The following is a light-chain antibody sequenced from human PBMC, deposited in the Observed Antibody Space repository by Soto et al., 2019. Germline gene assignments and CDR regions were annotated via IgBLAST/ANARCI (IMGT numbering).Light chain of an antibody. CDR1: SSDVASFNL. CDR3: CSYAGSPSSNYV. CDR2: EGS. V-gene: IGLV2-23*01. Sequence: QSALTQPASVSGSPGQSITISCTGTSSDVASFNLVSWYQQHPGKAPKLMIYEGSKRPSGISDRFSGSQSGNTASLTISGLQAEDEADYYCCSYAGSPSSNYVFGAGTKVTVL. J-gene: IGLJ1*01.